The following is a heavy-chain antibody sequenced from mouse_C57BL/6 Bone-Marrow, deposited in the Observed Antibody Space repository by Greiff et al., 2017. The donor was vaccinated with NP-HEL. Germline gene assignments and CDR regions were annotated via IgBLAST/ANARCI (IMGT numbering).Heavy chain of an antibody. CDR3: ARWKLAYYGSSLAWFAY. V-gene: IGHV1-55*01. CDR2: IYPASGSP. D-gene: IGHD1-1*01. Sequence: VQLQPPGAELVQPGASVKLSCTASGYTFTSYWITWVTQRPGPGLEWIGAIYPASGSPNYPQKFTNKATLTVDPSSSTAYMQLSSLTSEDSAVYYCARWKLAYYGSSLAWFAYWGQGTLVTVSA. CDR1: GYTFTSYW. J-gene: IGHJ3*01.